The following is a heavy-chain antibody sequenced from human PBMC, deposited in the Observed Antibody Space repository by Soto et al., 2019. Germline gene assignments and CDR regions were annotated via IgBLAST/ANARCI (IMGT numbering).Heavy chain of an antibody. D-gene: IGHD2-21*02. CDR2: ISYSGNT. CDR1: GGSISGGSFY. Sequence: SESLSLTCTVSGGSISGGSFYWSWIRQHPGKGLEWIGYISYSGNTYYNASLQSRISMSLDSSKNQFSLTLSSVTAADTAVYYCAWTVVVTAIHGPWGQGTLVTVYS. J-gene: IGHJ5*02. CDR3: AWTVVVTAIHGP. V-gene: IGHV4-31*03.